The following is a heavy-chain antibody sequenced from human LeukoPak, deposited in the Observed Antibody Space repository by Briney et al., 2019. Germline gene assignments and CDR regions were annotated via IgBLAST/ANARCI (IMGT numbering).Heavy chain of an antibody. V-gene: IGHV1-69*04. CDR2: IIPVLGIA. J-gene: IGHJ4*02. CDR1: GYTFTSYA. D-gene: IGHD6-13*01. Sequence: GASVKVSCKASGYTFTSYAISWVRQAPGQGLEWMGRIIPVLGIANYAQKFQGRVTITADKSTSTAYMELSSLRSEDTAVYYCASDIAAAGRTGYWGQGTLVTVSS. CDR3: ASDIAAAGRTGY.